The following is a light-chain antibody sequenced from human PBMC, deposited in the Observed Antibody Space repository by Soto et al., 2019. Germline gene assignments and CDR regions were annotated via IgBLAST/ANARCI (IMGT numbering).Light chain of an antibody. CDR2: DVS. CDR3: TSYTSSSTYV. CDR1: SSDVGSYNY. V-gene: IGLV2-14*03. J-gene: IGLJ1*01. Sequence: QSALTQPASVSGSPGQSITIFCTGTSSDVGSYNYVSWYQQHPGRAPKLMIYDVSSRPSGVSNRFSGSKSGNTASLTISGLQAEDEADYFCTSYTSSSTYVFGTGTKATVL.